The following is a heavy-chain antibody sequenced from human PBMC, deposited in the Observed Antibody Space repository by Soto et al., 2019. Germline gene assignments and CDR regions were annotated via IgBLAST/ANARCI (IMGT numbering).Heavy chain of an antibody. D-gene: IGHD3-10*01. Sequence: LSLTFTVSGGSINNYYLSWIRQSPGKGLEWIGYIYYSGTTNYNPSLKSRVTISIDRSENQFSLKVSSVTAADTAVYFCTRATYYRYYFDVWGHGTLVTVSS. V-gene: IGHV4-59*01. CDR3: TRATYYRYYFDV. J-gene: IGHJ4*01. CDR2: IYYSGTT. CDR1: GGSINNYY.